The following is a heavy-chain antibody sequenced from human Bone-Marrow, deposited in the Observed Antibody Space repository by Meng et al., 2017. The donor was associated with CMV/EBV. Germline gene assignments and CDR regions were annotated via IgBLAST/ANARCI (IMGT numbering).Heavy chain of an antibody. D-gene: IGHD3-16*01. CDR2: FDPEDGET. J-gene: IGHJ6*02. Sequence: ASVKVSCKVSGYTLTELSMHWVRQAPGKGLEWMGGFDPEDGETIYAQKFQGRVTMTEDTSTDTAYMELSSLSSEDTAVYYCASSIMITFGGVYYYYGMDVWGQGTTVTVSS. V-gene: IGHV1-24*01. CDR3: ASSIMITFGGVYYYYGMDV. CDR1: GYTLTELS.